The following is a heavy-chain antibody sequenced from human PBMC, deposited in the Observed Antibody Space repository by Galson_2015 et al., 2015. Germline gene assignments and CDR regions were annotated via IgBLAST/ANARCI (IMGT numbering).Heavy chain of an antibody. Sequence: CTASGGTFRSYAISWVRQAPGQGLEWMGGIIPIFGTANYAQKFQGRVTITADESTSTAYMELSSLRSEDTAVYYCARGRIQQGYYYYYGMDVWGQGTTVTVSS. CDR2: IIPIFGTA. CDR3: ARGRIQQGYYYYYGMDV. CDR1: GGTFRSYA. V-gene: IGHV1-69*01. D-gene: IGHD5-18*01. J-gene: IGHJ6*02.